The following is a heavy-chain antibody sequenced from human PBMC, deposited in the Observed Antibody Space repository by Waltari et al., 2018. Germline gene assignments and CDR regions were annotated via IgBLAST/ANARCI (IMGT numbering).Heavy chain of an antibody. J-gene: IGHJ5*02. CDR2: INPNSGGT. D-gene: IGHD1-26*01. V-gene: IGHV1-2*06. Sequence: QVQLVQSGAEVKKPGASVKVSCKASGYTFTGYYMHWVRQAPGQGLEWMGRINPNSGGTNDAQKLQGRVTMTRDTSISTAYMELSRLRSDDTAVYYCARDLLTIVGATRPENWFDPWGQGTLVTVSS. CDR3: ARDLLTIVGATRPENWFDP. CDR1: GYTFTGYY.